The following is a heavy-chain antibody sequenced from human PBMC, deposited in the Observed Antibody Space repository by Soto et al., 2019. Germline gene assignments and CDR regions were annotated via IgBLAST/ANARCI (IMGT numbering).Heavy chain of an antibody. D-gene: IGHD3-3*01. V-gene: IGHV3-21*01. CDR1: GFTFSSYS. J-gene: IGHJ4*02. Sequence: GGSLRLSCAASGFTFSSYSMNWVRQAPGKGLEWVSSISSSSSYIYYADSVKGRFTISRDNAKNSLYLQMNSLRAEDTAVYYCARSSDYDFWSGYYYYFDYWGQGTLVTVSS. CDR3: ARSSDYDFWSGYYYYFDY. CDR2: ISSSSSYI.